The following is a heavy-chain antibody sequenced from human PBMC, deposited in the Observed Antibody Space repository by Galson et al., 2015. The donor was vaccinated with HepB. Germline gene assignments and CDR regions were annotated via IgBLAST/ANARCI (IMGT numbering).Heavy chain of an antibody. CDR3: ARGGSSWYSHFDY. CDR2: INPNSGGT. Sequence: SVKVSCKASGYTFTGHYMHWVRQAPGQGLEWMGWINPNSGGTNYAQKFQGRVTMTRDTSISTAYMELSRLRSDDTAVYYCARGGSSWYSHFDYWGQGTLVTVSS. CDR1: GYTFTGHY. D-gene: IGHD6-13*01. J-gene: IGHJ4*02. V-gene: IGHV1-2*02.